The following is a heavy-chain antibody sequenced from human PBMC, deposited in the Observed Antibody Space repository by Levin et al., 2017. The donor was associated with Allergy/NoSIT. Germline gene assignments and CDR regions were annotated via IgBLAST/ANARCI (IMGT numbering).Heavy chain of an antibody. Sequence: GGSLRLSCAASGFTFSSYEMNWVRQAPGKGLEWVSYISSSGSTIYYADSVKGRFTISRDNAKNSLYLQMNSLRAEDTAVYYCARQLGNFWSGYNYFDYWGQGALVTVSS. J-gene: IGHJ4*02. CDR2: ISSSGSTI. CDR3: ARQLGNFWSGYNYFDY. D-gene: IGHD3-3*01. V-gene: IGHV3-48*03. CDR1: GFTFSSYE.